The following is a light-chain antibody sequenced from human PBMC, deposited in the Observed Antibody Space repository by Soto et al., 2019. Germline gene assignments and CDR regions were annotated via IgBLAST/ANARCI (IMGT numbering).Light chain of an antibody. J-gene: IGLJ1*01. V-gene: IGLV1-44*01. CDR1: SSNIGSNT. CDR3: AAWDDSLNGQV. CDR2: SNN. Sequence: QLVLTQPPSASGTSGQRVTISCSGSSSNIGSNTVNWYQQLPGTAPKLLIYSNNQRPSGLPDRFSGSKSVTSSSLAISGLQSEDEADYYCAAWDDSLNGQVFATGTKLTVL.